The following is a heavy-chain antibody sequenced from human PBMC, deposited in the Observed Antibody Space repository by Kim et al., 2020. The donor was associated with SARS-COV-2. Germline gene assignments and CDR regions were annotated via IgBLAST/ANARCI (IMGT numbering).Heavy chain of an antibody. J-gene: IGHJ6*02. CDR1: GFTFSSYA. CDR3: VGVPSSGAAAGLGDV. CDR2: ISGSGGST. D-gene: IGHD6-13*01. Sequence: GGSLRLSCAASGFTFSSYAMSWVRQAPGKGLEWVSAISGSGGSTYYADSVKGRFTISRDNSKNTLYLQMNSLRAEDTAVYYSVGVPSSGAAAGLGDVWGQGTTVTVSS. V-gene: IGHV3-23*01.